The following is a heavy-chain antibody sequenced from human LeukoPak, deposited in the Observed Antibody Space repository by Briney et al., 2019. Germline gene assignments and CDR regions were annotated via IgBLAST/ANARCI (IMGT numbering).Heavy chain of an antibody. D-gene: IGHD5-24*01. CDR1: GFTFSSYG. J-gene: IGHJ4*02. CDR3: AKDLTPWSGLQLGPFDY. V-gene: IGHV3-33*06. Sequence: PGGSLRLSCAASGFTFSSYGMRWVRQAPGKGLEWVAVIWYDGSNKYYADSVKGRFTISRDNSKNTLYLQMNSLRAEDTAVYYCAKDLTPWSGLQLGPFDYWGQGTLVTVSS. CDR2: IWYDGSNK.